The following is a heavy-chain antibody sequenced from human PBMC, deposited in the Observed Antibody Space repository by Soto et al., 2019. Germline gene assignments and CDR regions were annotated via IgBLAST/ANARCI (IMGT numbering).Heavy chain of an antibody. D-gene: IGHD2-2*01. CDR1: GYTFTSYY. V-gene: IGHV1-46*01. CDR3: ARDRAVCISTSGYNGHGFAP. J-gene: IGHJ5*02. CDR2: INPSGGST. Sequence: ASVNVSCKASGYTFTSYYMHWVRQAPGQGLEWMGIINPSGGSTSYAQKFQGRVTMTRDTSTSTVYMELSSLRSEDAAVYYCARDRAVCISTSGYNGHGFAPWGQRTRVT.